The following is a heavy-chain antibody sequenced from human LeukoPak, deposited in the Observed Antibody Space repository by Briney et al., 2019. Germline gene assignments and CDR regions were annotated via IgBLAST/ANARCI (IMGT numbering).Heavy chain of an antibody. CDR2: TYYRSKWYY. Sequence: SQTLSLTCAISGDSVSSNSAAWNWIRQSPSRCLEWLGRTYYRSKWYYYYEVSVKSRITINPDTSKNKFSLQLNSVTPEDTAVYYCARASYYDSSDIRFDTWGQGTLVTVSS. CDR1: GDSVSSNSAA. V-gene: IGHV6-1*01. CDR3: ARASYYDSSDIRFDT. D-gene: IGHD3-22*01. J-gene: IGHJ5*02.